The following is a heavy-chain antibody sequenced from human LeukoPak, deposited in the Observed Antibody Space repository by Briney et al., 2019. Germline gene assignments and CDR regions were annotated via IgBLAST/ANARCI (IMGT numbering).Heavy chain of an antibody. V-gene: IGHV4-59*01. CDR1: GGSISSYY. D-gene: IGHD6-13*01. Sequence: SETLSLTCTVSGGSISSYYWSWIRQPPGKGLEWIGYIYCSGSTNYNPSLKSRVTISVDTSKNQFSLKLSSVTAADTAVYYCARVLAAAGTPPYYYYGMDVWGQGTTVTVSS. CDR2: IYCSGST. CDR3: ARVLAAAGTPPYYYYGMDV. J-gene: IGHJ6*02.